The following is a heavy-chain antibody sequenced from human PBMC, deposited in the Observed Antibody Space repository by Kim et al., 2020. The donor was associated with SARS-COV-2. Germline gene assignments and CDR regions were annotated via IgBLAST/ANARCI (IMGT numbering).Heavy chain of an antibody. CDR3: ARDLGLPPYYYYYGMDV. CDR2: LVYSGSA. J-gene: IGHJ6*02. V-gene: IGHV4-31*02. Sequence: GLERIGYLVYSGSAYYSPSLRGRVTISVDTSKNEFSLRLTSVTAADTAIYFCARDLGLPPYYYYYGMDVWGQGTTVIVSS.